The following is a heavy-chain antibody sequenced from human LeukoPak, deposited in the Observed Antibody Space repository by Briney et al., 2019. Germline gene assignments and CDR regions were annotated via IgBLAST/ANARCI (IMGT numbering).Heavy chain of an antibody. CDR3: ARAAHDTSLLDY. J-gene: IGHJ4*02. CDR2: ISSVSAYT. D-gene: IGHD3-9*01. V-gene: IGHV3-21*01. Sequence: GGSLRLSCAASGFSFSDYNMNWVRQAPGKGLEWVSSISSVSAYTHYADSVRGRFTLSRDNAKNSLYLQMNSLRDEDTAVYFCARAAHDTSLLDYWGQGILVTVSS. CDR1: GFSFSDYN.